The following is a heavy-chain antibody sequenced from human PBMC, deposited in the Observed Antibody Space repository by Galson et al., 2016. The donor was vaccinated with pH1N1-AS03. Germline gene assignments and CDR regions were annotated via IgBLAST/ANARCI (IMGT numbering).Heavy chain of an antibody. CDR2: IKEDGSEK. J-gene: IGHJ6*03. Sequence: SLRLSCAASGFTFSSYWMSWVRQAPGKGLEWVANIKEDGSEKYYVDSVEGRSTISRDNGKNSLYLQMNSLRAEDTAVYFCARAGIAASYFHYYYLDVWGKGATVTVSS. D-gene: IGHD6-25*01. V-gene: IGHV3-7*04. CDR3: ARAGIAASYFHYYYLDV. CDR1: GFTFSSYW.